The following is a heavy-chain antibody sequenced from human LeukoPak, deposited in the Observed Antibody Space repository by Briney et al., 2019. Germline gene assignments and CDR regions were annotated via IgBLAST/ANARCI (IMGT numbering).Heavy chain of an antibody. CDR1: GGTFSSYA. CDR3: ARVVPMVRGAPVAAFDI. CDR2: IIPIFGTA. V-gene: IGHV1-69*13. Sequence: SVKVSCKASGGTFSSYAISWVRQAPGQGLEWMGGIIPIFGTANYAQKFQGRVTITADESTSTAYMELSSLRSEDTAVYYCARVVPMVRGAPVAAFDIWGQGTMVTVSS. D-gene: IGHD3-10*01. J-gene: IGHJ3*02.